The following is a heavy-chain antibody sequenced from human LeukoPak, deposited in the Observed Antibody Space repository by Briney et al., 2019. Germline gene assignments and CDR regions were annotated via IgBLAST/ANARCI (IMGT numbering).Heavy chain of an antibody. J-gene: IGHJ4*02. V-gene: IGHV3-7*03. CDR3: AKDWESTVTPADY. CDR1: GFTFSSYW. CDR2: IQEDGGEK. Sequence: QSGGSLRLSCAASGFTFSSYWMSWVRQAPGKGLEWVANIQEDGGEKYYVDSLKGRFTISRDNAKNSLSLQMNSLRVEDTAVYYCAKDWESTVTPADYWGQGTLVTVSS. D-gene: IGHD4-17*01.